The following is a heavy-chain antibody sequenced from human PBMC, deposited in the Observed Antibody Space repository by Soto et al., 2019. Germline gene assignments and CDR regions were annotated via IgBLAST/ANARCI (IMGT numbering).Heavy chain of an antibody. CDR2: ISYDGSNK. CDR3: AREKATRTILDY. Sequence: GGSLRLSCAASGFTFSSYAMHWVRQAPGKGLEWVAVISYDGSNKYYADSVKGRFTISRDNSKNTLYLQMNSLRAEDTAVYYCAREKATRTILDYWGQGTLVTVSS. J-gene: IGHJ4*02. V-gene: IGHV3-30-3*01. D-gene: IGHD3-3*01. CDR1: GFTFSSYA.